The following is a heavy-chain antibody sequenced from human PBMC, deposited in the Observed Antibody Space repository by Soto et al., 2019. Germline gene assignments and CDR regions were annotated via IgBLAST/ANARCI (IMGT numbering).Heavy chain of an antibody. CDR2: ISYDGSNK. V-gene: IGHV3-30-3*01. Sequence: GGSLRLSCAASGFTFSSYAMHWVRQAPGKGLEWVAVISYDGSNKYYADSVEGRFTISRDNSKNTLYLQMNSLRAEDTAVYYCARSPPIMSIAAAGTFDYWGQGTLVTVSS. J-gene: IGHJ4*02. CDR1: GFTFSSYA. CDR3: ARSPPIMSIAAAGTFDY. D-gene: IGHD6-13*01.